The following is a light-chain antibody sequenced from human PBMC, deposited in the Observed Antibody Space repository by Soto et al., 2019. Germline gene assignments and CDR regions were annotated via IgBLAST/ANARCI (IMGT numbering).Light chain of an antibody. CDR3: QQYNSYSPT. CDR2: KAS. J-gene: IGKJ1*01. CDR1: QSISVW. V-gene: IGKV1-5*03. Sequence: DIQMTQSPSTLSAPVGDRVTITCRASQSISVWLAWYQQKAGKAPNLLIYKASRLDSGVPSRFSGSGSETEFTLTISGLQPGDSATYYCQQYNSYSPTFGQGTKVDIK.